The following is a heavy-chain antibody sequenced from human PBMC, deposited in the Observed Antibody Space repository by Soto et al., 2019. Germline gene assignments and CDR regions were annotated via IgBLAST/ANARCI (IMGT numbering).Heavy chain of an antibody. V-gene: IGHV3-21*02. J-gene: IGHJ2*01. CDR3: ARGSASKSGHLWYFDL. CDR2: ISATTTYK. D-gene: IGHD2-8*02. Sequence: EVQLLESGGGVVQPGGSLRLSCVASGFTFDTYTMNWLRQAPGRGLEWVSSISATTTYKYYAASVEGRFTISRDNAKNSLYLQTNSLGAEDTAVYYCARGSASKSGHLWYFDLWGRGTLVTVSS. CDR1: GFTFDTYT.